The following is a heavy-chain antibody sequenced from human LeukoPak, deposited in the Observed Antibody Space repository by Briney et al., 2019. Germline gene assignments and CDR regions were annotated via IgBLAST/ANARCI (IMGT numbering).Heavy chain of an antibody. D-gene: IGHD2-2*01. Sequence: PGGSLRLSCAASGFTFSGSAMHWVRQASGKGLEWVGRIRSKANSYATAYAASVKGRFTISRDDSKNTAYLQMNSLKTEDTAVYYCTSLLGYCSSTSCYRPYWGQGTLVTVSS. CDR3: TSLLGYCSSTSCYRPY. CDR1: GFTFSGSA. CDR2: IRSKANSYAT. V-gene: IGHV3-73*01. J-gene: IGHJ4*02.